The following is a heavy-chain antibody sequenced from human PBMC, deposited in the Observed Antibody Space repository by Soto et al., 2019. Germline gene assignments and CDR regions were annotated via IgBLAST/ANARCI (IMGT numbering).Heavy chain of an antibody. CDR3: ARDPTLSSNYYGSGDNWFDP. D-gene: IGHD3-10*01. V-gene: IGHV3-21*01. CDR1: GFTFSSYS. J-gene: IGHJ5*02. CDR2: ISSSSSYI. Sequence: GGSLRLSCAASGFTFSSYSMNWVRQAPGKGLEWVSSISSSSSYIYYADSVKGRFTISRDNAKNSLYLQMNSLGAEDTAVYYCARDPTLSSNYYGSGDNWFDPWGQGTLVTVSS.